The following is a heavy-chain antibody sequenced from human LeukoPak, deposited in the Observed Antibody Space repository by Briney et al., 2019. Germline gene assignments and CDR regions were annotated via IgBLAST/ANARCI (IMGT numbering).Heavy chain of an antibody. CDR3: ARDSMVRGVIPYN. Sequence: PSETLSLTSPVNGGSFSGSYWSWIRHPPGKGRNWIGEINHSGSTNYNPSLKSRVTISVDTSKNQFSLKLSSVTAADTAVYYCARDSMVRGVIPYNWGQGTLVTVSS. CDR1: GGSFSGSY. J-gene: IGHJ4*02. V-gene: IGHV4-34*01. D-gene: IGHD3-10*01. CDR2: INHSGST.